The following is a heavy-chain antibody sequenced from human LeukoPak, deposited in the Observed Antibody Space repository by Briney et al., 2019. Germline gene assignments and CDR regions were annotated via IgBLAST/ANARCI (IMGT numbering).Heavy chain of an antibody. CDR1: GGSLSGYY. V-gene: IGHV4-34*01. CDR3: ARGVVGSIYYYYYYMDV. D-gene: IGHD2-15*01. J-gene: IGHJ6*03. CDR2: INHSGST. Sequence: SETLSLTCAVYGGSLSGYYWSWIRQPPGKGLEWTGEINHSGSTNYNPSLKSRVTISVDTSKNQFSLKLSSVTAADTAVYYCARGVVGSIYYYYYYMDVWGKGTTVTVSS.